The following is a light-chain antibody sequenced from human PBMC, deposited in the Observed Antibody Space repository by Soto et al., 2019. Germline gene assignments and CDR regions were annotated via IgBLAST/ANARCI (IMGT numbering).Light chain of an antibody. CDR1: SSDVGGYNF. CDR3: CSYAGSYTV. Sequence: QSALTQPRSVSGSPGQSVTISCTGTSSDVGGYNFVSWYQQHPDKAPKLMIYDVSKRPSGVPDRFSGSKSGNTASLTISGLQAEDEADYYCCSYAGSYTVFGGGTKLTVL. V-gene: IGLV2-11*01. J-gene: IGLJ2*01. CDR2: DVS.